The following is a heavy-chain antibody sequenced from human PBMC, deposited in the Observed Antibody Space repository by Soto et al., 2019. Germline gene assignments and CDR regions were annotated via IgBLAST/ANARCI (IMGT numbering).Heavy chain of an antibody. D-gene: IGHD3-16*01. CDR1: GFSLNTRDVG. CDR3: AHGRGGVATF. V-gene: IGHV2-5*02. CDR2: GYWDDDK. J-gene: IGHJ4*02. Sequence: QITLNESGPALVKPTQTLTLTCTFSGFSLNTRDVGVGWIRQPPGKALEWLGVGYWDDDKTYSPSLKSRLTITKDTPKIQLVHRITKMGPVDTATYYCAHGRGGVATFWGQGTLVTVSS.